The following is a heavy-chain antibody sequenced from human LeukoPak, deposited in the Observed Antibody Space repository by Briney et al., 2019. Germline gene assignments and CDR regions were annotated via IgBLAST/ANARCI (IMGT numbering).Heavy chain of an antibody. V-gene: IGHV3-21*01. J-gene: IGHJ4*02. CDR3: ARDAGSYLDS. Sequence: PGGSLRLSCAASGFTFSTCNMNWVRQAPGQGLEWVSSINSASGYIYYADSVKGRFTISRDNAKKSLFLQMNSLRAEDTAVYFCARDAGSYLDSWGQGTLVTVSS. CDR1: GFTFSTCN. CDR2: INSASGYI. D-gene: IGHD3-10*01.